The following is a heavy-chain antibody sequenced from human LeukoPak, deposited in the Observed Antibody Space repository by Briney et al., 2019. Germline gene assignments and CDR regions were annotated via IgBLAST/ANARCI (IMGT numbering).Heavy chain of an antibody. CDR2: IYPGDSAT. CDR3: AREGIVGATVDP. CDR1: GSRFTSYR. Sequence: GAPLHTSCKGSGSRFTSYRIGGVRPTPGKGLEWMGIIYPGDSATRYSPSHQSQVTILANKSISTANLQRGSLKAADTAMYLCAREGIVGATVDPWGQGTLVTVSS. J-gene: IGHJ5*02. D-gene: IGHD1-26*01. V-gene: IGHV5-51*01.